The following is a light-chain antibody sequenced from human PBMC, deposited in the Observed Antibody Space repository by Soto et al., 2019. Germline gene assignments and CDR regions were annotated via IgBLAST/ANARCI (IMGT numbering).Light chain of an antibody. CDR3: CSYVDTDTVL. J-gene: IGLJ3*02. Sequence: QSALTQPRSVSGSPGQSVTISCTGTNSDVGTYNYVSWYQQHPGKAPKLIIYDVTKRPSGVPDRFSGSKSGNTASLTISGLQAEDEADYYCCSYVDTDTVLFGGGTKLTVL. CDR1: NSDVGTYNY. V-gene: IGLV2-11*01. CDR2: DVT.